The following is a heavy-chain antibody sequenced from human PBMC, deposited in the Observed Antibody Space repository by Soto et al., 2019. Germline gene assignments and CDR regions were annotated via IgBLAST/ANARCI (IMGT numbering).Heavy chain of an antibody. J-gene: IGHJ3*02. CDR2: LSASGDMT. V-gene: IGHV3-23*01. CDR1: GFSFSTYG. CDR3: AKDLAVVMKYVPVVFDI. Sequence: EVQLLESGGGLVQPGGSLRVSCAASGFSFSTYGMSWVRQAPGKGLEWVAGLSASGDMTHYADSVKGRFTVSRDNSRNLLNLQMNSLRAEDTAEYFRAKDLAVVMKYVPVVFDIWGQGAMVTVSS. D-gene: IGHD2-8*01.